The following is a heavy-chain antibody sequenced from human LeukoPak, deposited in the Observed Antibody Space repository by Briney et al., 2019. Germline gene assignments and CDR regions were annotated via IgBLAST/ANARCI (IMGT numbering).Heavy chain of an antibody. Sequence: PGRSLRLSCAASGFTFDDYAMHWVRQAPGKGLEWVSGISWNSGSIGYADSVKGRFTISRDNAKNSLYLQMNSLRAEDTAMYYCARRAGDYSHPYDYWGQGTLVTVSS. CDR2: ISWNSGSI. D-gene: IGHD3-22*01. CDR1: GFTFDDYA. V-gene: IGHV3-9*01. CDR3: ARRAGDYSHPYDY. J-gene: IGHJ4*02.